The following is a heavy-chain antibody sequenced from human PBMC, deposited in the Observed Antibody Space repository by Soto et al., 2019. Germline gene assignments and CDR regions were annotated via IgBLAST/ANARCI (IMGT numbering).Heavy chain of an antibody. CDR3: ATTSRLRFLEWSYDY. D-gene: IGHD3-3*01. J-gene: IGHJ4*02. CDR2: IYYSGST. CDR1: GGSISSSSYY. V-gene: IGHV4-39*01. Sequence: SETLSLTCTVSGGSISSSSYYWGWIRQPPGKGLEWIGSIYYSGSTYYNPSLKSRVTISVDTSKNQFSLKLSSVTAADTAVYYCATTSRLRFLEWSYDYWGQGTLVTGSS.